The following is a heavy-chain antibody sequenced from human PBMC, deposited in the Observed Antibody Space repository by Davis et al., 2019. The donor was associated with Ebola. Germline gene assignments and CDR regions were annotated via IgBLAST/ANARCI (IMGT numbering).Heavy chain of an antibody. V-gene: IGHV1-18*01. CDR3: ARGRNGGWDFDY. Sequence: AASVKVSCKASGYTFNSHGISWVRQAPGQGLEWMAWISAYNGHTNYAQKFQGRLTLTMDTSTSTVYMELRSLTSDDTAEYYCARGRNGGWDFDYWGQGTRVTVSS. CDR1: GYTFNSHG. J-gene: IGHJ4*02. D-gene: IGHD6-19*01. CDR2: ISAYNGHT.